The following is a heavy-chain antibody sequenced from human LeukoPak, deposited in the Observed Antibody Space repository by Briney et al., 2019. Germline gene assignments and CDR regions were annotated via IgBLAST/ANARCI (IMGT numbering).Heavy chain of an antibody. J-gene: IGHJ4*02. CDR3: ARGRYIVVVPAALDY. CDR2: INPNSGGT. D-gene: IGHD2-2*01. V-gene: IGHV1-2*02. CDR1: GYTFTGYY. Sequence: GASVKVSCKASGYTFTGYYMHWVRQAPGQGLEWMGWINPNSGGTNYAQKFQGRVTMTRDTSISTAYMELSRLRSDDTAVYYCARGRYIVVVPAALDYWGQGTLVTVSS.